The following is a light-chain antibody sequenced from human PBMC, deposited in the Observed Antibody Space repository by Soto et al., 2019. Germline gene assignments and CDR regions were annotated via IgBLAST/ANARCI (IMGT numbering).Light chain of an antibody. CDR3: QKCKIAPFT. V-gene: IGKV1-27*01. CDR2: AAS. Sequence: DIQLTQSPSFLSASVGDRVTITCRASQGINIFLAWFQQKPGKAPNLLISAASTLQSGVPSRFSGSGSGTDFTLTISSLQPEDVATYYCQKCKIAPFTFGGGTKVDIK. CDR1: QGINIF. J-gene: IGKJ4*01.